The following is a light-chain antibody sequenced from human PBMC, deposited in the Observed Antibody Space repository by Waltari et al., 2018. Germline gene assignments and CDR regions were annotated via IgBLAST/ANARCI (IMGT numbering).Light chain of an antibody. V-gene: IGKV1-5*01. CDR1: QTIKGW. Sequence: DIQMTQSPSTLSASVGDRVTITCRASQTIKGWLAWYQQKPGKAPELLIHDASTLESGVPPRFSGSGSGTEFTLTISSLQPEDIATYYCQQYDNLPLTFGGGTKVEIK. CDR2: DAS. J-gene: IGKJ4*01. CDR3: QQYDNLPLT.